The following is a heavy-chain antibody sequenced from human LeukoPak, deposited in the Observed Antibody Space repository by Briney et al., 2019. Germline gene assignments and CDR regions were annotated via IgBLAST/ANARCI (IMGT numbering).Heavy chain of an antibody. CDR1: GGSFSGYY. CDR2: INHSGST. CDR3: ARELLVGELLGNNWFDP. D-gene: IGHD1-7*01. V-gene: IGHV4-34*01. J-gene: IGHJ5*02. Sequence: SETLSLTCAVYGGSFSGYYWSWIRQPPGKGLEWIGEINHSGSTNYNPSLKSRVTISVDTSKNQFSLKLSSVTAADTAVYYCARELLVGELLGNNWFDPWGQGTLVTVSS.